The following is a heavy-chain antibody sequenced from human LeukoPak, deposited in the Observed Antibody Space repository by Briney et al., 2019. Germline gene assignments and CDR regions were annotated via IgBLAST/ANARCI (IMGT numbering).Heavy chain of an antibody. V-gene: IGHV4-39*01. D-gene: IGHD3-10*01. Sequence: SETLSLTCTVSGGSISITRYYWVWIRQPPGEGLDWIGSVYYSGSTLYNASLKSRVTISVDTSKNQFSLKLSSVTAADTAVYYCARQSDYYDSGKEGYFDYWGQGTLITVSS. CDR3: ARQSDYYDSGKEGYFDY. CDR2: VYYSGST. CDR1: GGSISITRYY. J-gene: IGHJ4*02.